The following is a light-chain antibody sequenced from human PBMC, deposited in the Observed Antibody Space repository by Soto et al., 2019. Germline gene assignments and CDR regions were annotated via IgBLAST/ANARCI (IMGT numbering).Light chain of an antibody. CDR3: QQYDTSPSWT. V-gene: IGKV3-20*01. CDR1: QSVSSY. Sequence: VLTQSPATLSLSPGDSATLSCRASQSVSSYLAWYQQKPGQAPRLLIYGASTRATGIPDRFSGSGSGTDFNLTISRLDPEDFALYYCQQYDTSPSWTVGQGTKVDI. CDR2: GAS. J-gene: IGKJ1*01.